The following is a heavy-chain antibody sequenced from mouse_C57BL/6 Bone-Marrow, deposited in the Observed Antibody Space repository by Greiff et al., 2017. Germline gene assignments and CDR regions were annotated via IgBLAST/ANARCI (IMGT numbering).Heavy chain of an antibody. J-gene: IGHJ4*01. D-gene: IGHD2-4*01. Sequence: QVQLQQSGPELVKPGASVKLSCKASGYTFTSYDINWVKQRPGQGLEWIGWIYPRDGSTKYNEKFEGKATLTVDTSSSTAYMELHSLTSEDSAVYFCARRHYDYPNAMDYGGQGTSVTVSS. CDR1: GYTFTSYD. V-gene: IGHV1-85*01. CDR3: ARRHYDYPNAMDY. CDR2: IYPRDGST.